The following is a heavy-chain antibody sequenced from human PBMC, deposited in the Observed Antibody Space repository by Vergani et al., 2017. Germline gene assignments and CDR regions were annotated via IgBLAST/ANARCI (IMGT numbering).Heavy chain of an antibody. V-gene: IGHV5-51*01. J-gene: IGHJ3*02. Sequence: EVQLVQSGAEVKKPGESLKISCKGSGYSFTSYWIGWVRQMPGKGLEWMGIIYPGDSDTRYSPSFQGQVTISADKSISTAYLQWSSLKASDTAMYYCARSRYCSGGSCKRDAFDIGGQGTMVTVSS. CDR2: IYPGDSDT. CDR3: ARSRYCSGGSCKRDAFDI. D-gene: IGHD2-15*01. CDR1: GYSFTSYW.